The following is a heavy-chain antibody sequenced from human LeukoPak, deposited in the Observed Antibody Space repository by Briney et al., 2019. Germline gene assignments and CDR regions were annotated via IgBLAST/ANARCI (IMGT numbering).Heavy chain of an antibody. J-gene: IGHJ4*02. V-gene: IGHV3-23*01. CDR1: GFTLSSYA. D-gene: IGHD3-10*02. CDR3: AKPLGVTMLGFDY. CDR2: TSGSGGST. Sequence: QSGGSLRLSCAASGFTLSSYAMSWVRQAPGKGLEWVSTTSGSGGSTYYADSVKGRFTISRDNSNNTLYLQLDSLKAEDTAVYYCAKPLGVTMLGFDYWGQGTLVTVSS.